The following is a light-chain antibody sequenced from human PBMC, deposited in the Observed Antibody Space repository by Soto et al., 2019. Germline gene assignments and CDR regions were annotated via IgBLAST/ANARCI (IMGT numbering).Light chain of an antibody. CDR3: SSYTSTNTWV. Sequence: QSVLTQPASVSGSPGQSITISCTGTSSDVGGHNYVSWYQQHPGKAPKFMMFEVSNRPSGVSNRFSGSKSGNTASLTISGLQAEDEADYYCSSYTSTNTWVFGGGTKLTVL. J-gene: IGLJ3*02. CDR1: SSDVGGHNY. CDR2: EVS. V-gene: IGLV2-14*01.